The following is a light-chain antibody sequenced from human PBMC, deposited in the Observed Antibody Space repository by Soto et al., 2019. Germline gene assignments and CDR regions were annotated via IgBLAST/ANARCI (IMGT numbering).Light chain of an antibody. J-gene: IGLJ2*01. Sequence: QCALTQAASGSGSPGQSITISCTGTSSDVGGYNYVSWYQQHPGKAPKLMIYEVSNRPSGVSNRFSGSKSGNTASLTIFGLQAEDEADYYCSSYTSSSTVVFGGGTKLTVL. CDR2: EVS. CDR1: SSDVGGYNY. CDR3: SSYTSSSTVV. V-gene: IGLV2-14*01.